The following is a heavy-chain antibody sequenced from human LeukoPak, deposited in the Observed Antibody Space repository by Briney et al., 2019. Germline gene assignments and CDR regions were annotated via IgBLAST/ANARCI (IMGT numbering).Heavy chain of an antibody. V-gene: IGHV1-46*01. CDR1: GYTFTSYY. D-gene: IGHD1-1*01. Sequence: ASVKVSCKASGYTFTSYYIDWVRQAPGQGLEWMGVINPSGGSTRYAQKFQDRVTMTGDPSTRTVFMELSSLTSDDTAVYYCARGTTDAYWGQGTPVTISS. CDR3: ARGTTDAY. J-gene: IGHJ4*02. CDR2: INPSGGST.